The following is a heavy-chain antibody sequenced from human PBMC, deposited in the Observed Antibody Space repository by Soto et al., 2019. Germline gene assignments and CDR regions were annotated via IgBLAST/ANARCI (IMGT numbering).Heavy chain of an antibody. CDR2: ISYDGSNT. Sequence: QVQLVESGGGVVQPGRSLRLSCAASGFTFSSYGMHWVRQAPGKGLEWVAIISYDGSNTYYADSVKGRFTISRDNSKNTHYLQMNSLRAEDTSVYYCAKEGGLSGSYYISSSYYFDYWGQGTLVTVSS. D-gene: IGHD1-26*01. CDR3: AKEGGLSGSYYISSSYYFDY. CDR1: GFTFSSYG. V-gene: IGHV3-30*18. J-gene: IGHJ4*02.